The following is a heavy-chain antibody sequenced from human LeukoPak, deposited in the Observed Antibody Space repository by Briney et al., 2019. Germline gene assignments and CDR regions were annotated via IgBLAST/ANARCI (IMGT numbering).Heavy chain of an antibody. V-gene: IGHV3-23*01. CDR3: ARKGGSSSWSDYFDY. CDR2: ISGSGGST. CDR1: GFTFSSYA. D-gene: IGHD6-13*01. Sequence: GGSLRLSCAASGFTFSSYAMSWVRQAPGKGLEWVSAISGSGGSTYYADSVKGRFTISRDNSKNTLCLQMNSLRAEDTAVYYCARKGGSSSWSDYFDYWGQGTLVTVSS. J-gene: IGHJ4*02.